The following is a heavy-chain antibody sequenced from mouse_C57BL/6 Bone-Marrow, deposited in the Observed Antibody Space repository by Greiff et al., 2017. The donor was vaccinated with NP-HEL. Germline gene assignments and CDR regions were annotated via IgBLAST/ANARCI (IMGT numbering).Heavy chain of an antibody. CDR2: IHPNSGST. Sequence: QVHVKQSGAELVKPGASVKLSCKASGYTFTSYWMHWVKQRPGQGLEWIGMIHPNSGSTNYNEKFKSKATLTVDKSSSTAYMQLSSLTSEDSAVYYGARDALLGFAYWGQGTLVTVSA. CDR1: GYTFTSYW. V-gene: IGHV1-64*01. D-gene: IGHD2-10*01. CDR3: ARDALLGFAY. J-gene: IGHJ3*01.